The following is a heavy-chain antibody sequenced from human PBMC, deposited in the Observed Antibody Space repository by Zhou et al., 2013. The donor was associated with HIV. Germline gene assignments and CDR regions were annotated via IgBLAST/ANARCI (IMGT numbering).Heavy chain of an antibody. V-gene: IGHV1-69*05. CDR1: GGTFSLYA. J-gene: IGHJ4*02. CDR3: ARGRDGSHYFDY. CDR2: IIPLFGSA. D-gene: IGHD1-26*01. Sequence: QVQLVQSGAEVKKPGSSVKVSCKASGGTFSLYAISWVRQAPGQGLEWMGGIIPLFGSADYAQKFHGRVTITTDESTTTAYMELISLTSDDSAVYYCARGRDGSHYFDYVGPGNLVTVSS.